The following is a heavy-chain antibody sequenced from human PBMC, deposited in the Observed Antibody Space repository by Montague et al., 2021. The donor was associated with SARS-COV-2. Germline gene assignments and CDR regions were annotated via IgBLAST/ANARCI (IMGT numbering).Heavy chain of an antibody. CDR2: PLHRTKRYN. Sequence: CAISGDSVAELRRGSDEHTPALSSRLELVCRPLHRTKRYNDYALXVRGRVSINPDTSKDQFSLQLNSVTPEDTAIYYCTSGREGNYNVMDVWGQGTTVTVSS. J-gene: IGHJ6*02. D-gene: IGHD1-1*01. CDR1: GDSVAELRRG. CDR3: TSGREGNYNVMDV. V-gene: IGHV6-1*01.